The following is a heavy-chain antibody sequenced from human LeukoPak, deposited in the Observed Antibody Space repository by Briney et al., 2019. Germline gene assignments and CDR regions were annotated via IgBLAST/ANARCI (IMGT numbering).Heavy chain of an antibody. CDR3: ARDPYDSSGYYEVY. D-gene: IGHD3-22*01. Sequence: SVKVSCKASGGTFSSYAISWVRQAPGQGLEWMGRIIPILGIANYAQKFQGRVTITADKSTSTAYMELSSLRSEDTAVYYCARDPYDSSGYYEVYWGQGTLVTVSS. CDR1: GGTFSSYA. V-gene: IGHV1-69*04. CDR2: IIPILGIA. J-gene: IGHJ4*02.